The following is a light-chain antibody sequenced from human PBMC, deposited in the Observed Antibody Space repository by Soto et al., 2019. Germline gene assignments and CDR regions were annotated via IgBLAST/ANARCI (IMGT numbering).Light chain of an antibody. CDR3: QQTYSTPPGA. V-gene: IGKV1-39*01. CDR2: TAS. CDR1: QSISNY. J-gene: IGKJ1*01. Sequence: DIQMTQSPSSLSASVGDRVTITCRASQSISNYLHWYQQKPGKAPKVLIYTASSLQSGAPSRFSGSGSGTDFTLSISSLQPEDVATYYCQQTYSTPPGAFGQGTKVEIE.